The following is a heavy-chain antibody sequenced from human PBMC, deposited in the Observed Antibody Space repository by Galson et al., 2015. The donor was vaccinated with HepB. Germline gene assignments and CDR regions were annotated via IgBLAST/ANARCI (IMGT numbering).Heavy chain of an antibody. J-gene: IGHJ4*02. Sequence: SLRLSCAVSGFTFSNFGMHWVRQAPGKGLEWVSFIRYDGSDKYYADSVKDRFIISRDNSNNTLYLQMNTLRPEDAAIYYCALGSLGGSSWSVAPWGNYWGQGTRVTVSS. CDR3: ALGSLGGSSWSVAPWGNY. CDR2: IRYDGSDK. V-gene: IGHV3-30*02. CDR1: GFTFSNFG. D-gene: IGHD6-6*01.